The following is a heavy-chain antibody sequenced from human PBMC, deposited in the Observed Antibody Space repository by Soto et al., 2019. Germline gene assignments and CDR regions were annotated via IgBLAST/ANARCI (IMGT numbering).Heavy chain of an antibody. CDR1: GFTFSSYS. V-gene: IGHV3-21*01. CDR2: ISSSSSYI. CDR3: AREADGTVVSRNFDL. J-gene: IGHJ5*02. D-gene: IGHD4-4*01. Sequence: EVQLVESGGGLVKPGGSLRLSCVASGFTFSSYSMNWVRQAPGKGLEWVSYISSSSSYIYFADAVRGRCTISRDIAKNSVSLQITSLIAADTAVYYCAREADGTVVSRNFDLWGQGTLVTVSS.